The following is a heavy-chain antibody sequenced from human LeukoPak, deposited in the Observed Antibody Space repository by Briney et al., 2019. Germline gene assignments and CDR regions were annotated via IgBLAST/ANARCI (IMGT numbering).Heavy chain of an antibody. Sequence: ASVKVSCKASGYTFTSYDINWVRQATGQGLEWMGWMNPNSGNTGYAQKFQGRVTITRNASISTAYMELSSLRSEDTAVYYCARGPKWELELYAFDIWGQGTMVTVSS. D-gene: IGHD1-26*01. V-gene: IGHV1-8*03. CDR2: MNPNSGNT. CDR3: ARGPKWELELYAFDI. J-gene: IGHJ3*02. CDR1: GYTFTSYD.